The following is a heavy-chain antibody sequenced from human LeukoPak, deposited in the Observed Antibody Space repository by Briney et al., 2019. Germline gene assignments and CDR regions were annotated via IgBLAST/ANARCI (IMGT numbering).Heavy chain of an antibody. J-gene: IGHJ4*02. CDR2: ISGSGGST. Sequence: PGGSLRLSCAASGFTFSSYAMSWVRQAPGKGLEWVSAISGSGGSTYYADSVKGRFTISRDNSKNTLYLQMNSLRAEDTAVYYCAKVDPRIVGATIGYFDYWGQGTLVTVSS. D-gene: IGHD1-26*01. V-gene: IGHV3-23*01. CDR3: AKVDPRIVGATIGYFDY. CDR1: GFTFSSYA.